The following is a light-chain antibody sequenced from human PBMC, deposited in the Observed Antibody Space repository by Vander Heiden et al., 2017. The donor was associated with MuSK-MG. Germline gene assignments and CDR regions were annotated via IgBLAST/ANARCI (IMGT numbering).Light chain of an antibody. J-gene: IGLJ3*02. V-gene: IGLV2-14*03. CDR1: NSGLGELSY. CDR3: NSYAGSFSWV. CDR2: DVR. Sequence: QSALTQPASASGPPGQSSTISSPATNSGLGELSYVSWYQQKPGEAPKLLIYDVRYRPSGVSSRFSASKSGNTASLAISGLQTEDEANYYCNSYAGSFSWVFGGGTKVTVL.